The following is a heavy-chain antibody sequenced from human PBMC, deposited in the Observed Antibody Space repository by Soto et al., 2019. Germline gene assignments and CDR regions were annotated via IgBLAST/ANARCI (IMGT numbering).Heavy chain of an antibody. J-gene: IGHJ6*02. CDR2: INPNSGGT. Sequence: ASVKVSCKASGYTFTGYYMHWVRQAPGQGLEWMGWINPNSGGTNYAQKFQGRVTMTRDTSISTAYMELSRLRSDGTAVYYCASRLGYCSSTSCYSEEYYYYGMDVWGQGTTVTVSS. CDR1: GYTFTGYY. V-gene: IGHV1-2*02. D-gene: IGHD2-2*02. CDR3: ASRLGYCSSTSCYSEEYYYYGMDV.